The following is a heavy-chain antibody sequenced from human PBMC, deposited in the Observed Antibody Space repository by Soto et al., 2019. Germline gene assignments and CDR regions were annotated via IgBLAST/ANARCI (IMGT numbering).Heavy chain of an antibody. D-gene: IGHD6-13*01. CDR1: GFTFSSYA. CDR2: ISGSGGST. J-gene: IGHJ6*02. Sequence: PGGSLRLSCAASGFTFSSYAMSWVRQAPGKGLEWVSAISGSGGSTYYADSVKGRFTISRDNSKNTLYLQMNSLRAEDTAVYYCAKDRTRIAAAAYYYYYGMDVWGQGTTVTVSS. V-gene: IGHV3-23*01. CDR3: AKDRTRIAAAAYYYYYGMDV.